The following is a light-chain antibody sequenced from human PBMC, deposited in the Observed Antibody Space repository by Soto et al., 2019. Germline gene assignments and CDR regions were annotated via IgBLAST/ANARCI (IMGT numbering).Light chain of an antibody. CDR3: QHFGGSLT. CDR1: QSLSSSY. J-gene: IGKJ4*01. V-gene: IGKV3-20*01. Sequence: EIVLTQSPGTLSLSPGERATLSCRASQSLSSSYLAWYQQKPGPAPRLLIYGASSRATAIPDRFSGSGSGTDFTLTINRLEPEDFAVYYCQHFGGSLTFGGGTKVDIK. CDR2: GAS.